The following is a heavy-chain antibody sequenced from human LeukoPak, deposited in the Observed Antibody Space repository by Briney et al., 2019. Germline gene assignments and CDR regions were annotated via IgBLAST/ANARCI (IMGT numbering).Heavy chain of an antibody. J-gene: IGHJ3*02. CDR3: ARDKFVAADIVVVVAATPGDAFDI. CDR2: ISSSSSYI. Sequence: KAGGSLRLSCAASGFTFSSYSMNWVRQAPGKGLEWVSSISSSSSYIYYADSVKGRFTISRDNAKNSLYLQMNSLRAEDTAVYYCARDKFVAADIVVVVAATPGDAFDIWGQGTMVTVSS. D-gene: IGHD2-15*01. V-gene: IGHV3-21*01. CDR1: GFTFSSYS.